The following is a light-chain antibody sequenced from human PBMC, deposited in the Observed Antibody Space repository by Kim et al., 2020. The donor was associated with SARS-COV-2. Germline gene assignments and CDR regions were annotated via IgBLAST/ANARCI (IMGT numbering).Light chain of an antibody. CDR3: SSYADSNNFV. J-gene: IGLJ1*01. Sequence: GQSVTSSCTGTRSDVGGYNYVSWFQQHPGKVPKLMIYAVSQRPSGVPDRFSGSKSGNTASLTVSGLQPEDEADYYCSSYADSNNFVFGTGTKVTVL. V-gene: IGLV2-8*01. CDR2: AVS. CDR1: RSDVGGYNY.